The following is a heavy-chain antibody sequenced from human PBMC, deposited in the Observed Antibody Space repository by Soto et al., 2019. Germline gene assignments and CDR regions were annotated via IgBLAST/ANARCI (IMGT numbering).Heavy chain of an antibody. Sequence: GGSLRLSCTASGFTFGDYAMSWVRQAPGKGLEWVGFIRSKAYGGTTEYAASVKGRFTISRDDSKSIAYLQMNSLKTEDTAVYYCTRDGMNSGSYSDYWGQGTLVTVSS. CDR2: IRSKAYGGTT. CDR1: GFTFGDYA. D-gene: IGHD1-26*01. CDR3: TRDGMNSGSYSDY. V-gene: IGHV3-49*04. J-gene: IGHJ4*02.